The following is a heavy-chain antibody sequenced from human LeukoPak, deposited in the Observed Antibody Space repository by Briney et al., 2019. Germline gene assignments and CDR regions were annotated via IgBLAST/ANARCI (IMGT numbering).Heavy chain of an antibody. CDR2: INPRGGST. CDR3: AGSSSGWYRSFDY. J-gene: IGHJ4*02. CDR1: GSTFTSYH. D-gene: IGHD6-19*01. V-gene: IGHV1-46*01. Sequence: WASVKVSCKASGSTFTSYHFHWVRQAPGQGLEWMGIINPRGGSTDYAPKFQGRVTMTRDMSTSTVYMELSSLRSEDTAVYYCAGSSSGWYRSFDYWGQGTLVTVSS.